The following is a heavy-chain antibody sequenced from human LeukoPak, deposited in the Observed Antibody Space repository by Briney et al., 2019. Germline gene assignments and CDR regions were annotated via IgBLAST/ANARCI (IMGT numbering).Heavy chain of an antibody. Sequence: GGSLRLSCAASGFTSSNAWMSWVRQAPGKGLEWVGRIKSKTDGGTTDYAAPVKGRFTISRDDSKNTLYLQMNSLKTEDTAVYYCTTSAYSSSWYRGGKFDYWGQGTLVTVSS. J-gene: IGHJ4*02. CDR2: IKSKTDGGTT. CDR3: TTSAYSSSWYRGGKFDY. CDR1: GFTSSNAW. V-gene: IGHV3-15*01. D-gene: IGHD6-13*01.